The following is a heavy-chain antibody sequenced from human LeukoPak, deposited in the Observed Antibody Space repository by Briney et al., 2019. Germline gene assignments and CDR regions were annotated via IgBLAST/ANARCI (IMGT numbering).Heavy chain of an antibody. Sequence: GGSLRLSCVGFDFTVISNYMNWVRQAPGKGLKWVSVVYSGGSTYYADSVKGRFTISRDKSKNTLYLQMNSLRAEDTAVYHCASSGNYYGAFDIWGQGTMVTVSS. J-gene: IGHJ3*02. D-gene: IGHD1-26*01. V-gene: IGHV3-53*01. CDR1: DFTVISNY. CDR2: VYSGGST. CDR3: ASSGNYYGAFDI.